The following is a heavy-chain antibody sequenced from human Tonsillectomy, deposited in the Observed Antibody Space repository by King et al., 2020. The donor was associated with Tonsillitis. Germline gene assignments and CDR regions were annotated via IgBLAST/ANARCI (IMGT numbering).Heavy chain of an antibody. J-gene: IGHJ4*02. CDR3: ARPPKAYGSVNFFSDY. D-gene: IGHD3-10*01. Sequence: VQLVESGAEVKKPGESLRISCKGSGYSFISYWISWVRQMPGKGLEWMGRIGPSDSYTNYSPSFQGHVTISVDKSISTAYLQWSSLKASDTAMYYCARPPKAYGSVNFFSDYWGQGSLVIVSS. CDR2: IGPSDSYT. V-gene: IGHV5-10-1*03. CDR1: GYSFISYW.